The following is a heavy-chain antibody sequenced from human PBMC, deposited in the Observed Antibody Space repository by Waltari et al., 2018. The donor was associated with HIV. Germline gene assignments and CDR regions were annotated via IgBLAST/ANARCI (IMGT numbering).Heavy chain of an antibody. D-gene: IGHD3-10*01. V-gene: IGHV4-4*07. Sequence: QVQLQESGPGLVKPSETLSLTCTVSGGSISSSYWSWIRQPAGQGLAWIGRIYTSGSTNYNPSLKSRVTMSVDTSKNQFSLKLSSVTAADTAVYYCARGGDYYGSGSHHYYYYGMDVWGQGTTVTVSS. CDR2: IYTSGST. J-gene: IGHJ6*02. CDR1: GGSISSSY. CDR3: ARGGDYYGSGSHHYYYYGMDV.